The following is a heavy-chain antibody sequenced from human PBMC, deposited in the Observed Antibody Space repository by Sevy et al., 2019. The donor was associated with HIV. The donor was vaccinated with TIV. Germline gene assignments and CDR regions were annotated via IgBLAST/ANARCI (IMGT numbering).Heavy chain of an antibody. J-gene: IGHJ4*02. CDR3: ARDRSTYYYDSSGYSRLGFDY. Sequence: GGSLRLSCSASGFTFSSYGMNWVRQGPGKGLEWVSSISSSSSYTYYADSVKGRFSISRDNAKNSLYLQMNSLTDEDQGVYYCARDRSTYYYDSSGYSRLGFDYWGQGIPVTVSS. CDR2: ISSSSSYT. CDR1: GFTFSSYG. D-gene: IGHD3-22*01. V-gene: IGHV3-21*01.